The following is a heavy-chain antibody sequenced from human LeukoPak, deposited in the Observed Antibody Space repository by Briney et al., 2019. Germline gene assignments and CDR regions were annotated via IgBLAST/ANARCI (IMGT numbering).Heavy chain of an antibody. CDR1: GYTFTSYD. CDR3: ARGSDYYGSGSYGNWFDP. D-gene: IGHD3-10*01. J-gene: IGHJ5*02. CDR2: MNPNSGNT. Sequence: ASVKVSCKASGYTFTSYDINWVRQATGQGLEWMGWMNPNSGNTGYAQKFQDRVTMTRNTSISTAYMELSSLRSEDTAVYYCARGSDYYGSGSYGNWFDPWGQGTLVTVSS. V-gene: IGHV1-8*01.